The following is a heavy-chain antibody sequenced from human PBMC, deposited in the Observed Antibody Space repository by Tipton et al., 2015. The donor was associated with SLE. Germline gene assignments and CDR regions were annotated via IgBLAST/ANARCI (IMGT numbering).Heavy chain of an antibody. J-gene: IGHJ6*02. CDR1: GFTFSSYG. V-gene: IGHV3-33*01. D-gene: IGHD5-18*01. CDR2: IWYDGSNK. Sequence: SLRLSCAASGFTFSSYGMHWVRQAPGKGLEWVAVIWYDGSNKYYADSVKGRFTISRDNSKNTLYLQMNSLRAEDTPVYYCAREGAMVTGSSXGMDVWGQGTTVTVSS. CDR3: AREGAMVTGSSXGMDV.